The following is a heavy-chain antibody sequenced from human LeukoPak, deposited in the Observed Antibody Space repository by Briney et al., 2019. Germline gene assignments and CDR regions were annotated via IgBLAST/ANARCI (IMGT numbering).Heavy chain of an antibody. V-gene: IGHV3-7*01. CDR3: ARGMTVAANWFDS. D-gene: IGHD6-19*01. CDR1: GFSFSGYW. J-gene: IGHJ5*01. CDR2: IKQDGSEK. Sequence: GSLRLSCAASGFSFSGYWMNWVRQAPGKGLEWVANIKQDGSEKYYVDSVKGRFTISRDNAENSLYLQMNSLRAEDTAVYYCARGMTVAANWFDSWGQGTLVTVSS.